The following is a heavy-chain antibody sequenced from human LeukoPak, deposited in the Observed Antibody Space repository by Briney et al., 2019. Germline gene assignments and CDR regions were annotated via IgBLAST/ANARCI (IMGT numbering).Heavy chain of an antibody. V-gene: IGHV1-46*01. CDR3: AAGGSIAARPFLKPFDY. CDR1: GYTFTSYY. CDR2: INPSGGST. Sequence: ASVKVSCKASGYTFTSYYMHWVRQAPGQGLEWMGIINPSGGSTSYAQKFQGRVTVTRDTSISTAYMELSGLRSDDTAVYYCAAGGSIAARPFLKPFDYWGQGTLVTVSS. J-gene: IGHJ4*02. D-gene: IGHD6-6*01.